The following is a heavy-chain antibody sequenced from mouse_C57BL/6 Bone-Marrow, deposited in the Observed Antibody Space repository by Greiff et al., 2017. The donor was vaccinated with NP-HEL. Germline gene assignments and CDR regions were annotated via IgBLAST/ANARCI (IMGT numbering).Heavy chain of an antibody. J-gene: IGHJ2*01. V-gene: IGHV1-82*01. CDR1: GYAFSSSW. CDR2: IYPGDGDT. D-gene: IGHD1-1*01. CDR3: ARSNGYYGSSGY. Sequence: QVQLKESGPELVKPGASVKISCKASGYAFSSSWMNWVKQRPGKGLEWIGRIYPGDGDTNYNGKFKGKATLTADKSSSTAYMQLSSLTSEDSAVYFCARSNGYYGSSGYWGQGTTLTVSS.